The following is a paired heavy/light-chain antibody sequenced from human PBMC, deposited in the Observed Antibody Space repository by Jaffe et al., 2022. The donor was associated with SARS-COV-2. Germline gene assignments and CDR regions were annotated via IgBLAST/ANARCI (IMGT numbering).Heavy chain of an antibody. J-gene: IGHJ5*02. Sequence: EVQLLDSGGGLVQPGGSLRLSCVASGFTFTTYAMSWVRQAPGKGLEWVSAISGNGGHTYYADSVKGRFTISRDNSKNTLYLQMNSLRAEDTAVYYCAKATGPNWFDPWGQGTLVTVSS. CDR1: GFTFTTYA. CDR3: AKATGPNWFDP. V-gene: IGHV3-23*01. CDR2: ISGNGGHT.
Light chain of an antibody. CDR2: DAS. CDR3: QQRFNWPLT. Sequence: EIVLTQSPATLSLSPGERATLSCRASQSVSGYLAWYQQKPGQAPRLLIYDASNRATVIPARFSGSGSGTDFTLTISSLEPEDFAVYYCQQRFNWPLTFGGGTKVEIK. CDR1: QSVSGY. V-gene: IGKV3-11*01. J-gene: IGKJ4*01.